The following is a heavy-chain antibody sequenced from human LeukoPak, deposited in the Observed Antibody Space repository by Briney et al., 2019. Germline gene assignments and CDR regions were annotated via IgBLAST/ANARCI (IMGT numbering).Heavy chain of an antibody. D-gene: IGHD3-10*01. Sequence: SETLSPTCTVSGGSISSYYWSWIRQPPGKGLEWIGYIYYSGSTNYNPSLKSRVTISVDTSKNQFSLKLSSVTAADTAVYYCARVGTYGSGSYLSWLDYWGQGTLVTVSS. J-gene: IGHJ4*02. CDR3: ARVGTYGSGSYLSWLDY. CDR2: IYYSGST. V-gene: IGHV4-59*01. CDR1: GGSISSYY.